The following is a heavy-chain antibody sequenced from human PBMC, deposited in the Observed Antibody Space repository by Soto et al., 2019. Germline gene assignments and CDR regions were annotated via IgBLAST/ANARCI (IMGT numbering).Heavy chain of an antibody. V-gene: IGHV1-69*01. D-gene: IGHD3-10*01. J-gene: IGHJ4*02. Sequence: QVQLVQSGPEVKKPGSSVKVSCKASGGTFSDSVTSWVRQAPGQGLEWMGGIVPIFGKANLAEKFQDRVTITADESTSTVYMELSSLRSEDSAVYYCARGRDGSNYYFDYWGQGTLVTVSS. CDR3: ARGRDGSNYYFDY. CDR2: IVPIFGKA. CDR1: GGTFSDSV.